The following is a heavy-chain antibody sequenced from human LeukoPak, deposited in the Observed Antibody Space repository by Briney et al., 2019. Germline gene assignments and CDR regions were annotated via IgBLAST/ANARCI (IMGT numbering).Heavy chain of an antibody. Sequence: PSETLSLICAVDGGSFSGYYWSWIRQPPGKGLEWIGEINHSGSTNYNPSLKSRVTISVDTSKNQFSLKLSSVTAADTAVYYCATLSSAFSGFEYWGQGTLVTVSS. CDR3: ATLSSAFSGFEY. CDR2: INHSGST. CDR1: GGSFSGYY. J-gene: IGHJ4*02. D-gene: IGHD6-25*01. V-gene: IGHV4-34*01.